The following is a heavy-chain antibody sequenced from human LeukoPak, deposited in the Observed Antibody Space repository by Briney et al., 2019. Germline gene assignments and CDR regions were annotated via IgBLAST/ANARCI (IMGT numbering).Heavy chain of an antibody. CDR3: ASLGEGLLIAAAGTDY. V-gene: IGHV3-21*01. CDR1: GFTFSSYS. CDR2: ISSSSSYI. J-gene: IGHJ4*02. Sequence: GGSLRLSCAASGFTFSSYSMNWVRQAPGKGLEWVSSISSSSSYIYYADSVKGRFTISRDNAKNSLYLQMNSLRAEDTAVYYCASLGEGLLIAAAGTDYWGQGTLVTVSS. D-gene: IGHD6-13*01.